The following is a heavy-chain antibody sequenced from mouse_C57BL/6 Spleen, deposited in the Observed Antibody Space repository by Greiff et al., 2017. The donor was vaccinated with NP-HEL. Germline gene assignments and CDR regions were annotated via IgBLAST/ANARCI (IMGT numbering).Heavy chain of an antibody. CDR2: IDPEDGDT. CDR3: ITTYVSSYYAMDY. V-gene: IGHV14-1*01. Sequence: VQLQQSGAELVRPGASVKLSCTASGFNIKDYYMHWVKQRPEQGLEWIGRIDPEDGDTEYAPKFQGKATMTADTSSNTAYLQLSSLTSADTDVYYCITTYVSSYYAMDYGVQGTSVTVSS. CDR1: GFNIKDYY. D-gene: IGHD1-1*01. J-gene: IGHJ4*01.